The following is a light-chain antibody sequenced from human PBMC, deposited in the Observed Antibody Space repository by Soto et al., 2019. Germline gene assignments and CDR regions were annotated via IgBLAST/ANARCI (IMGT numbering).Light chain of an antibody. CDR3: QTYNSGPST. CDR2: VTS. V-gene: IGKV1-27*01. Sequence: DIQMTQSPSSLSASVGDRVTITCRASQGISNYLAWYQQQPGKVPKLLIYVTSTLQSGVPSRFSGSRSGTDFNPAISSLQPEAVPTYYCQTYNSGPSTFGKGTNVEIK. J-gene: IGKJ1*01. CDR1: QGISNY.